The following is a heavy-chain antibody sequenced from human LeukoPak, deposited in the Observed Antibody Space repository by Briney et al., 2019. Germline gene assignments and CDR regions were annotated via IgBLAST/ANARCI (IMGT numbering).Heavy chain of an antibody. Sequence: QPGGSLRLSCAASGFTFSSYAMSWVRQAPGKGLEWVSAISGSGGSTYYADSVKGRFTISRDNSKNTLYLQMNSLGADDTAVYYCAKDGTGYSTYYFDYWGQGTQVTVSS. CDR1: GFTFSSYA. J-gene: IGHJ4*02. D-gene: IGHD3-22*01. CDR3: AKDGTGYSTYYFDY. V-gene: IGHV3-23*01. CDR2: ISGSGGST.